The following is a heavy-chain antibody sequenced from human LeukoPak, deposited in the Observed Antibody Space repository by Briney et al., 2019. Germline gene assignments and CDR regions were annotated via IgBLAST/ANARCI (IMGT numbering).Heavy chain of an antibody. CDR2: ISGSGGST. CDR1: GFTFSSYA. J-gene: IGHJ4*02. V-gene: IGHV3-23*01. Sequence: GGSLRLSCAASGFTFSSYAMSWVRQAPGKGLEWVSAISGSGGSTYYADSVKGRFTISRDNSKNTLYLQMNSLRAEDTAVYYCANDTNYYGSGSYDYWGQGTLVTVSS. D-gene: IGHD3-10*01. CDR3: ANDTNYYGSGSYDY.